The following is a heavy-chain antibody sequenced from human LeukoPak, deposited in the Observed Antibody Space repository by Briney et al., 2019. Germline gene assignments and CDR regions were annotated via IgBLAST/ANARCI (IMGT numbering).Heavy chain of an antibody. Sequence: GGSLGLSCVASAFTFKTYTLNWVRQTPGKGLEWVSYISTAGNLINYADSVRGRFTISRGNAKNSLYLYMSSLTPEDTAVYYCARTVEGHFDFRGQGTLVTVSS. CDR1: AFTFKTYT. CDR2: ISTAGNLI. D-gene: IGHD5-24*01. V-gene: IGHV3-21*01. CDR3: ARTVEGHFDF. J-gene: IGHJ4*02.